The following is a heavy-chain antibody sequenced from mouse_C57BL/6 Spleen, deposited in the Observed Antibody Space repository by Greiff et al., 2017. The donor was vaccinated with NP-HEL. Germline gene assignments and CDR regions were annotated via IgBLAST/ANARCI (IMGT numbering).Heavy chain of an antibody. CDR3: ARNYDYAGYFDV. CDR2: INPYNGGT. CDR1: GYTFTDYY. J-gene: IGHJ1*03. V-gene: IGHV1-19*01. Sequence: EVKLVESGPVLVKPGASVKMSCKASGYTFTDYYMNWVKQSHGKSLEWIGVINPYNGGTSYNQKFKGKATLTVDKSSSTAYMELNSLTSEDSAVYYCARNYDYAGYFDVWGTGTTVTVSS. D-gene: IGHD2-4*01.